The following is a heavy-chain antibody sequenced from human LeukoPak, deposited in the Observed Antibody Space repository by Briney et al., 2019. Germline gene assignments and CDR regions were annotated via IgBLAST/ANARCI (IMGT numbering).Heavy chain of an antibody. CDR1: GFTFSSYA. CDR2: ISGSGGST. J-gene: IGHJ4*02. D-gene: IGHD3-9*01. Sequence: GGSLRLSCAASGFTFSSYAMSWVRQAPGKGLEWVSAISGSGGSTYYADSVKGRFTISRDNSKNTLYLQMNSLRAEDTAVYYCARGLRYFDWLFHYFDYWGQGTLVTVSS. V-gene: IGHV3-23*01. CDR3: ARGLRYFDWLFHYFDY.